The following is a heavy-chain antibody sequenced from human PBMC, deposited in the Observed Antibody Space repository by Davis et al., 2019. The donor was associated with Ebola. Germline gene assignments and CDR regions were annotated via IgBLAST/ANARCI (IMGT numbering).Heavy chain of an antibody. J-gene: IGHJ6*02. CDR3: ARWAGGRDIVLVPAAYYYYGMDV. Sequence: SETLSLTCAVYGGSFSGYYWSWIRQPPGKGLEWIGEINHSGSTNYNPSLKSRVTISVDTSTNQFSLKLSSVTAADTAVYYCARWAGGRDIVLVPAAYYYYGMDVWGQGTTVTVSS. CDR2: INHSGST. V-gene: IGHV4-34*01. D-gene: IGHD2-2*01. CDR1: GGSFSGYY.